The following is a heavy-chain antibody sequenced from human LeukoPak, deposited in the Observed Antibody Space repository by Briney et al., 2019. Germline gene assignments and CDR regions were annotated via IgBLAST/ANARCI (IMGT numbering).Heavy chain of an antibody. D-gene: IGHD3-22*01. CDR1: GGSISSGDYY. CDR3: ARDSHYYDSSGYFQGFDY. CDR2: IYYSGST. J-gene: IGHJ4*02. V-gene: IGHV4-30-4*08. Sequence: SETLSLTCTVSGGSISSGDYYWSWIRQPPGKGLEWIGYIYYSGSTYYNPSLRSRVTISVDTSKNQFSLKLSSVTAADTAVYYCARDSHYYDSSGYFQGFDYWGQGTLVTVSS.